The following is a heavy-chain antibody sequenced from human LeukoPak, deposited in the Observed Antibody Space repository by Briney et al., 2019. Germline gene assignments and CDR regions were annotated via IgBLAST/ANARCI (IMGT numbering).Heavy chain of an antibody. CDR1: GGSISSYY. CDR3: ARGRAQLPYFDY. J-gene: IGHJ4*02. D-gene: IGHD2-2*01. Sequence: SETLSLTCTVSGGSISSYYWSWIRQPPGKGLERIGYIYYSGSTNYNPSLKSRVTISVDTSKNQFSLKLTSVTAADTAVYYCARGRAQLPYFDYWGQGTLVTVSS. CDR2: IYYSGST. V-gene: IGHV4-59*01.